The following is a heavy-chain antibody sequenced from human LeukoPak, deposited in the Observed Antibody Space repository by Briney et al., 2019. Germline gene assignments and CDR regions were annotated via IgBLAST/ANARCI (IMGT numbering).Heavy chain of an antibody. Sequence: GGSLRLPCAASGFTFSSYWMSWVRQAPGKGLEWVANIQSDGNEKNYIDSVQGRFTISRDNAKTSLYLQMNSLRAEDTAVYYCARDSAVATYYGVDVWGQGTTVTVSS. V-gene: IGHV3-7*01. D-gene: IGHD6-19*01. CDR3: ARDSAVATYYGVDV. J-gene: IGHJ6*02. CDR1: GFTFSSYW. CDR2: IQSDGNEK.